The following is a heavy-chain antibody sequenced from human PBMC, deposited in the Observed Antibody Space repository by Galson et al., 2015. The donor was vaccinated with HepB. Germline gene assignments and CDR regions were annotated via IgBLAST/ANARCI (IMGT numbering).Heavy chain of an antibody. V-gene: IGHV1-2*02. D-gene: IGHD2-2*01. CDR3: ATIYCSSTSCPEHYYYYYMDV. CDR2: INPNSGGT. Sequence: SVKVSCKASGYTFTGYYMHWVRQAPGQGLEWMGWINPNSGGTSYAQKFQGRVTMTRDTSISTAYMELSRLRSDDTAVYYCATIYCSSTSCPEHYYYYYMDVWGKGTTVTVSS. J-gene: IGHJ6*03. CDR1: GYTFTGYY.